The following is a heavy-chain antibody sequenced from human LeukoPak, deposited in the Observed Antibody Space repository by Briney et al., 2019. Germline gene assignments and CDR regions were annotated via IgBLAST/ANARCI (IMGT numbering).Heavy chain of an antibody. CDR1: GDSISGYY. CDR3: ARHSSLQGYYFDY. D-gene: IGHD6-6*01. J-gene: IGHJ4*02. V-gene: IGHV4-59*08. Sequence: CETLPVTCTVSGDSISGYYWSWIRQPPGKGLDWIGNVHYSGSTTYHTSLHGQVTISVDTSKKQFSLKLRSVTAADSAVYYCARHSSLQGYYFDYWGRGTLVADSS. CDR2: VHYSGST.